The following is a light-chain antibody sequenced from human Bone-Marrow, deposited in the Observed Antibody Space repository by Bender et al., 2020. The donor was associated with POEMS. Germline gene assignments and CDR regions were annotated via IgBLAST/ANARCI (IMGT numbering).Light chain of an antibody. V-gene: IGLV3-1*01. J-gene: IGLJ2*01. CDR2: HDS. CDR3: QAWDTYSVI. Sequence: SYEVTQSPSVSVSPGQTASITCSGDDLGDKYVAWYQQKPGQSPVLVIYHDSKRPSGIPERFSGSNSGNTATLTISGTQAMDEADYYCQAWDTYSVIFGGGTKLSV. CDR1: DLGDKY.